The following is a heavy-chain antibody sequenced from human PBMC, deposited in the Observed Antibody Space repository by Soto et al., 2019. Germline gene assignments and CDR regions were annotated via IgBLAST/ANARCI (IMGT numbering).Heavy chain of an antibody. D-gene: IGHD3-3*01. Sequence: GESLKISCKGSGYSFTSYWIGWVRQMPGKDLKWMGIIYPGESDTRYSPSFQGQVTISADKSISTAYLQLSSLKASDTAMYYCASWGRNYDFWSGYYENWYFDLWGRGTLVTVSS. CDR1: GYSFTSYW. V-gene: IGHV5-51*01. CDR2: IYPGESDT. J-gene: IGHJ2*01. CDR3: ASWGRNYDFWSGYYENWYFDL.